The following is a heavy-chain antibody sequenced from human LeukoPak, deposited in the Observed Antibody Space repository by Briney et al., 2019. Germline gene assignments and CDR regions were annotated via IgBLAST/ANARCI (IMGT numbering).Heavy chain of an antibody. CDR3: ARDLEYYDSSLCLGY. CDR1: GYTFTGYY. Sequence: ASVKVSCKASGYTFTGYYMHWVRPAPGQGLEWMGWINPNSGGTNYAQKFQGRVTVTRDTSISTAYMELSRLRSDDTAVYYCARDLEYYDSSLCLGYWGQGTLVTVSS. V-gene: IGHV1-2*02. CDR2: INPNSGGT. D-gene: IGHD3-22*01. J-gene: IGHJ4*02.